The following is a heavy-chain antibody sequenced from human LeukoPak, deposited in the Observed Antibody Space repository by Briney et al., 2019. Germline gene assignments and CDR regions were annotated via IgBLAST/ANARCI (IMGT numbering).Heavy chain of an antibody. D-gene: IGHD2-15*01. CDR2: IIPILNVP. Sequence: ASVKVSCKASGGTFSDYSITWVRQAPGQGLEWMGRIIPILNVPNYAQKFEGRVTITADKSTSTAYMELSSLKSEDTAVYFCARDRPRARYFDYWGQGTLVTVSS. J-gene: IGHJ4*02. V-gene: IGHV1-69*04. CDR1: GGTFSDYS. CDR3: ARDRPRARYFDY.